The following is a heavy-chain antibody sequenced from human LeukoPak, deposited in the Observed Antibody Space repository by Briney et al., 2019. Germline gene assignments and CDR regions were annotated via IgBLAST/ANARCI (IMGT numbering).Heavy chain of an antibody. J-gene: IGHJ4*02. CDR2: ISSSRSYI. V-gene: IGHV3-21*01. CDR1: GFTFSSYS. CDR3: AREYGSGSYYEDY. D-gene: IGHD3-10*01. Sequence: PGGSLRLSCAASGFTFSSYSMNWVRQAPGKGLEWVSSISSSRSYIYYADSVKGRFTISRDNAKNSLYLQMNSLRAEDTAVYYCAREYGSGSYYEDYWGQGTLVTVSS.